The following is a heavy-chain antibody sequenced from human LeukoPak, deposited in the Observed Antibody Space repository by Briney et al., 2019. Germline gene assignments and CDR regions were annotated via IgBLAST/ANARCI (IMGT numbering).Heavy chain of an antibody. V-gene: IGHV1-69*13. J-gene: IGHJ4*02. CDR2: IIPIFGTA. CDR3: ATRRDSGSYYGYDY. CDR1: GGTFSSYA. D-gene: IGHD1-26*01. Sequence: ASVTVSCKASGGTFSSYAISWVRQAPGQGLEWMGGIIPIFGTANYAQKFQGRVTITADESTSTAYMELSSLRSEDTAVYYCATRRDSGSYYGYDYWGQGTLVTVSS.